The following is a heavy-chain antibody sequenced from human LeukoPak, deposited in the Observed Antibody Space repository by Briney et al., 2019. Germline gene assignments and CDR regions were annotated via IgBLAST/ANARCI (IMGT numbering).Heavy chain of an antibody. J-gene: IGHJ3*02. CDR1: GFTFSSYG. V-gene: IGHV3-30*02. CDR2: IRYDGSNK. Sequence: GGSLRLSCAASGFTFSSYGMHWVRQAPGKGLEWVAFIRYDGSNKYYADSVKGRFTISRDNSKNTLYLQMNSLRAEDTTVYYCARDRYYYGSGSYHDAFDIWGQGTMVTVCS. CDR3: ARDRYYYGSGSYHDAFDI. D-gene: IGHD3-10*01.